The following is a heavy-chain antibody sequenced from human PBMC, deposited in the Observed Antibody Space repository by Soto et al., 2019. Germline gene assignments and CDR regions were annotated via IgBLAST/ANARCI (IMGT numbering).Heavy chain of an antibody. CDR3: ARDLTREGDYYARSGYYLDY. V-gene: IGHV1-46*01. Sequence: ASVKVSCKASGYTFTRYYMHWVRQAPGQGLEWMGIINPSDDATSYAEKFQGRLTMTKDTSTSTVYMEMSSLRPEDTAVYYCARDLTREGDYYARSGYYLDYWGQGTLVTVSS. CDR2: INPSDDAT. CDR1: GYTFTRYY. J-gene: IGHJ4*02. D-gene: IGHD3-22*01.